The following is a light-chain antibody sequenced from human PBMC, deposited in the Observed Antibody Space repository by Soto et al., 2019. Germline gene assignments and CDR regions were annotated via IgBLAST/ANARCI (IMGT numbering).Light chain of an antibody. Sequence: QSVLTQPASVSGSPGQWITITCTGTINDIGSYDYVSWYQQHPGKAPKLIISEVSNRPSGVSNRFSGSKSGNAASLTISGLQAEDEADYYCTSFARGSSIVFGGGTQLTVL. J-gene: IGLJ7*01. V-gene: IGLV2-14*01. CDR1: INDIGSYDY. CDR3: TSFARGSSIV. CDR2: EVS.